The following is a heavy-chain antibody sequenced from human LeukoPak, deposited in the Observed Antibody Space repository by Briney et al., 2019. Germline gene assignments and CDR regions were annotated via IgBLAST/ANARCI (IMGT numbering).Heavy chain of an antibody. V-gene: IGHV3-74*01. D-gene: IGHD2-2*01. CDR2: INSDGTWT. CDR3: VSFYETY. CDR1: GNYW. Sequence: GGSLRLSCAASGNYWMHWVRQAPGKGLVWVSHINSDGTWTSYADSVKGRFTISKDNAKNTVYLQMNNLRAEDTAVYYCVSFYETYWGRGTLVTVSS. J-gene: IGHJ4*02.